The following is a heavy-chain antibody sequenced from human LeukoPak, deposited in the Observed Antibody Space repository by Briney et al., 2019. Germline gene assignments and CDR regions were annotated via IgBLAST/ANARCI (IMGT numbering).Heavy chain of an antibody. CDR3: ARDPATYIAVDDY. D-gene: IGHD6-19*01. Sequence: GGSLRLSCAASGFTFNNYAMSWVRQAPGKGLEWVSAISGSGGSTYYADSVKGRFTISRDNAKNSLYLQMNSLRAEDTAVYYCARDPATYIAVDDYWGQGTLVTVSS. CDR2: ISGSGGST. J-gene: IGHJ4*02. V-gene: IGHV3-23*01. CDR1: GFTFNNYA.